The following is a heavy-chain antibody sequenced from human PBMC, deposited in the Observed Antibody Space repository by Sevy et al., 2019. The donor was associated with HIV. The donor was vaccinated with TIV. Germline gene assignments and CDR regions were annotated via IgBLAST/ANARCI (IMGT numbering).Heavy chain of an antibody. CDR3: AKEWILLSDWYGEFDY. D-gene: IGHD6-19*01. Sequence: GGSLRLSCAASGFTFTNYGMHWVRQAPGKGLEWVSGISNSGANTYYADSVRGRFTVSRDNSKNTVYLQLNSLRAEDTAIYYCAKEWILLSDWYGEFDYWGQGTLVTVSS. CDR2: ISNSGANT. J-gene: IGHJ4*02. CDR1: GFTFTNYG. V-gene: IGHV3-23*01.